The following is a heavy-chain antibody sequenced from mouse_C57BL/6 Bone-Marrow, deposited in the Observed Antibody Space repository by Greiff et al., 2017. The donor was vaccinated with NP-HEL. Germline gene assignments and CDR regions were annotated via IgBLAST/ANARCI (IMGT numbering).Heavy chain of an antibody. D-gene: IGHD6-1*01. CDR2: IYPGSGST. CDR3: ARERPQLPYFDY. V-gene: IGHV1-55*01. Sequence: VQLQQPGAELVKPGASVKMSCKASGYTFTSYWITWVKQRPGQGLEWIGDIYPGSGSTNYNEKLKSKATLTVDTSSSTAYMQLSSLTSEYSAVYYCARERPQLPYFDYWGQGTTLTVSS. J-gene: IGHJ2*01. CDR1: GYTFTSYW.